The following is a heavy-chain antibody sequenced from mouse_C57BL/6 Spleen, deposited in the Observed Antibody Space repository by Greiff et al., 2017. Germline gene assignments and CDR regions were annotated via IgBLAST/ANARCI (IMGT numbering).Heavy chain of an antibody. J-gene: IGHJ2*01. Sequence: VESGGGLVKPGGSLKLSCAASGFTFSSYAMSWVRQTPEKRLEWVATISDGGSYTYYPDNVKGRFTISRDNAKNNLYLQMSHLKSEDTAMYYCARGTAQATGFDYWGQGTTLTVSS. V-gene: IGHV5-4*01. CDR2: ISDGGSYT. D-gene: IGHD3-2*02. CDR1: GFTFSSYA. CDR3: ARGTAQATGFDY.